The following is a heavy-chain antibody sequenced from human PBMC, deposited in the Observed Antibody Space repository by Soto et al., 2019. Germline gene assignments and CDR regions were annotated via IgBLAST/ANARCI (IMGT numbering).Heavy chain of an antibody. Sequence: GGSLRLSCAASGFTFSSYAMSWVRQAPGKGLEWVSAISGSGGSTYCADSVKGRFTISRDNSKNTLYLQMNSLRAEDTAVYYCAGEYYGSGSYYNVPGYYGMDVWGQGTTVTVSS. CDR2: ISGSGGST. D-gene: IGHD3-10*01. J-gene: IGHJ6*02. CDR1: GFTFSSYA. CDR3: AGEYYGSGSYYNVPGYYGMDV. V-gene: IGHV3-23*01.